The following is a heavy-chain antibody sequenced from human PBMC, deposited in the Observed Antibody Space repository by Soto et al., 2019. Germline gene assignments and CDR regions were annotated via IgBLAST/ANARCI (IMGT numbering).Heavy chain of an antibody. CDR2: FDPEDGET. D-gene: IGHD3-3*01. J-gene: IGHJ4*02. Sequence: ASVKVSCKVSCYTLTELSMHWVGQAPGKGLEWMGGFDPEDGETIYAQKFQGRVTMTEDTSTDTAYMELSSLRSADTAVYYCATKATRRITIFGVAINEHYYLYYCRKRTLVTVSS. CDR1: CYTLTELS. CDR3: ATKATRRITIFGVAINEHYYLYY. V-gene: IGHV1-24*01.